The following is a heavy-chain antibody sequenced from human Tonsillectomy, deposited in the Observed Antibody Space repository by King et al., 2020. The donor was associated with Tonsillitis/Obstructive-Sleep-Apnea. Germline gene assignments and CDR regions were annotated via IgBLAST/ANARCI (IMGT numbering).Heavy chain of an antibody. J-gene: IGHJ6*03. CDR1: GYTFTGYY. Sequence: VQLVESGAEVKKPGASVKVSCKASGYTFTGYYMHWVRQAPGQGLEWMGWINPNSGGTNYAQKFQGWVTMTRDTSISTAYMELSRLRSDDTAVYYCARETGDGDYYYYYMDVWGKGTTVTVSS. V-gene: IGHV1-2*04. CDR2: INPNSGGT. CDR3: ARETGDGDYYYYYMDV. D-gene: IGHD7-27*01.